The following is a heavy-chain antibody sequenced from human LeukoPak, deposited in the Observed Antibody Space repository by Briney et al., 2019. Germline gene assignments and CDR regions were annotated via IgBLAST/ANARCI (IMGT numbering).Heavy chain of an antibody. J-gene: IGHJ4*02. Sequence: GGSLRLSCAASGFAFSGHGMNWVRQAPGKGLEWVSHISSSSSNIYSADFVKGRFSISRDNAKNSVYLQMNSLRDEDTAVYYCVSRYCSGGSCFSHWGQGTLVTVSS. CDR1: GFAFSGHG. V-gene: IGHV3-48*02. D-gene: IGHD2-15*01. CDR2: ISSSSSNI. CDR3: VSRYCSGGSCFSH.